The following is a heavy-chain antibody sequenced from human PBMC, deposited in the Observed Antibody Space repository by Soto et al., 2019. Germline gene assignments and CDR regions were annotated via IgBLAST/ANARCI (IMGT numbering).Heavy chain of an antibody. CDR3: QGGDF. V-gene: IGHV4-34*01. D-gene: IGHD3-16*01. Sequence: SETLSLTCAGSGGSFRGYFWSWIRQSPAKGLEWIGEINGSGNTYYNPSFKSRLTISVDTSTSQISLRLTSVTAADSAVYYCQGGDFWGQGTRVTVSS. CDR1: GGSFRGYF. CDR2: INGSGNT. J-gene: IGHJ4*02.